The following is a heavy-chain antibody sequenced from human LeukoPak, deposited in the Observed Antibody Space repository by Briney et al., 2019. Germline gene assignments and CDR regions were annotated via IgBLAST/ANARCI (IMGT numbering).Heavy chain of an antibody. J-gene: IGHJ4*02. CDR2: IWYDGSNK. CDR3: ARDSEDYDFWSGHLDY. V-gene: IGHV3-33*01. CDR1: GFTFSSYG. D-gene: IGHD3-3*01. Sequence: GGSLRLSCAASGFTFSSYGMHWVRQAPGKGLEWVAVIWYDGSNKYYADSVKGRFTISRDNSKNTLYLQMNSLRAEDTAVYYCARDSEDYDFWSGHLDYWGQGTLVTVSS.